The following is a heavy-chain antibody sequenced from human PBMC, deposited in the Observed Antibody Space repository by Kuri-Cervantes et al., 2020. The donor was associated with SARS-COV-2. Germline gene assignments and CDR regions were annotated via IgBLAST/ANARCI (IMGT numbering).Heavy chain of an antibody. CDR3: ARGLVVVPAAVDAFDI. J-gene: IGHJ3*02. CDR1: GARASSNTAA. CDR2: IYHRSTWYN. D-gene: IGHD2-2*01. Sequence: LRLSCPISGARASSNTAAWNWIRQSPSRGLEWLGRIYHRSTWYNDYAVSVKSRITINPDTSKNQLSLQLNSVTPEDTAVYYCARGLVVVPAAVDAFDISGQGTMVTVSS. V-gene: IGHV6-1*01.